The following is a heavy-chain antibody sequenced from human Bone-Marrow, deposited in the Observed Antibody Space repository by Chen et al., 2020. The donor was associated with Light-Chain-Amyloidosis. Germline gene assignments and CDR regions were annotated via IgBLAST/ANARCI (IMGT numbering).Heavy chain of an antibody. CDR1: GFAFSSYA. CDR2: IRYDGNTI. V-gene: IGHV3-30*02. CDR3: AKDYDFWSGLLEY. D-gene: IGHD3-3*01. J-gene: IGHJ4*02. Sequence: QVQLAESGGGVVQPGGSLRLSCAASGFAFSSYAMHWVRQAPGEGLEWVAYIRYDGNTIYYADAVKGRFTISRDNSKNTLYLQMNSLRAEDTAVYYCAKDYDFWSGLLEYWGQGTLVTVSS.